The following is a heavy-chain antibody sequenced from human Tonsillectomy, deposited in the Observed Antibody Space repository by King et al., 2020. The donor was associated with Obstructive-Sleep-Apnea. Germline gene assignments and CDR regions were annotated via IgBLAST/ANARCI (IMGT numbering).Heavy chain of an antibody. D-gene: IGHD2-15*01. J-gene: IGHJ4*02. CDR3: AGAVSGTVVAATSDLLFDY. V-gene: IGHV4-30-4*01. CDR1: GGSISSGDYY. CDR2: IYYSGST. Sequence: GAGGGLVRPAQTLSLTCTVSGGSISSGDYYWSWIRQPPGKGLEWSGYIYYSGSTYYNPSLKSRVTITVDTSKNPFSLKLSSGTAAATAVYSCAGAVSGTVVAATSDLLFDYGGQGTLVTVSS.